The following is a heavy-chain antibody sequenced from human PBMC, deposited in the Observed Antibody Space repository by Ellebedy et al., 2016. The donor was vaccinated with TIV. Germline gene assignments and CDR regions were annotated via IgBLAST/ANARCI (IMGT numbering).Heavy chain of an antibody. CDR3: ARGYIYGFDY. CDR2: ISYDGSNK. CDR1: GFTFSSYG. J-gene: IGHJ4*02. Sequence: GESLKISXAASGFTFSSYGMHWVRQAPGKGLEWVAVISYDGSNKYYADSVKGRFTISRDNSKNTLYLQMNSPRVEDTAVYYCARGYIYGFDYWGQGTLVTVSS. D-gene: IGHD5-18*01. V-gene: IGHV3-30*03.